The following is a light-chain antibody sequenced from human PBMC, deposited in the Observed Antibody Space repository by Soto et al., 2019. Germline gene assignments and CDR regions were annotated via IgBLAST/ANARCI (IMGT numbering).Light chain of an antibody. CDR3: QQFSSSPLT. V-gene: IGKV3-20*01. Sequence: EIVMTQSPATLSVSPGDRVTLSCRASQSVQSNSAWYQQKPGQAPRLMIYDASSRDTGIRDRFSGGGSGTDFTLTISRLEPEDFAVYYCQQFSSSPLTFGGGTQVDIK. CDR2: DAS. J-gene: IGKJ4*01. CDR1: QSVQSN.